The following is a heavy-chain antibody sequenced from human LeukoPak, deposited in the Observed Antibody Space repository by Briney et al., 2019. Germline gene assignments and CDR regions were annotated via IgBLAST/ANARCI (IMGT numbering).Heavy chain of an antibody. J-gene: IGHJ4*02. V-gene: IGHV4-34*01. CDR3: ARRARWLRGSFDY. Sequence: PSETLSLTCAVYGGSFSGYYWSWIRQPPGKGLEWIGEINHSGSTNYNPSLKSRVTISVDTSKNQFSLKLSSVTAADTAVYYCARRARWLRGSFDYWGQGTLVTVSS. D-gene: IGHD5-24*01. CDR2: INHSGST. CDR1: GGSFSGYY.